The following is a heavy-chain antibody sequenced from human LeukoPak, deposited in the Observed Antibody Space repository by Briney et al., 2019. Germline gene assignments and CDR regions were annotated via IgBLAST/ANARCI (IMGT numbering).Heavy chain of an antibody. CDR1: SGSISSGSYY. CDR3: ASSPLAVAGMGEYFDY. D-gene: IGHD6-19*01. CDR2: IYTSGST. J-gene: IGHJ4*02. V-gene: IGHV4-61*02. Sequence: PSQTLSLTCTVSSGSISSGSYYWSWIRQPAGKGLEWIGRIYTSGSTNYNPSLKSRVTISVDTSKNQFSLKLSSVTAAETAVYYCASSPLAVAGMGEYFDYWGQGTLVTVSS.